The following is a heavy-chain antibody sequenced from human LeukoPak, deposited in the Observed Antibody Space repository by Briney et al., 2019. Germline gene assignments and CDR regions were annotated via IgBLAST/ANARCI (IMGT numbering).Heavy chain of an antibody. CDR1: GGTFSSYA. Sequence: GSSVKVSCKASGGTFSSYAISWVRQAPGQGLEWMGGIIPIYGTANSAQKFQGRVTITTDESTSTAYMELSSLISEDTAVYYCARGKLGYYYYHMDAWGKGTTVTVSS. CDR2: IIPIYGTA. V-gene: IGHV1-69*05. CDR3: ARGKLGYYYYHMDA. J-gene: IGHJ6*03. D-gene: IGHD3-3*02.